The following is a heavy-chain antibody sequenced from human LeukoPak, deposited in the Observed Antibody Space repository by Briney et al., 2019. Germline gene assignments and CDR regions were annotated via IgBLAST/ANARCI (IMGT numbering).Heavy chain of an antibody. CDR2: ISWNSGSI. Sequence: GGSLRLSCAASGFTFDDYAMHWVRQAPGKGLEWVSGISWNSGSIGYADSVKGRFTISRDNAKNSLYLQMNSLRAEDTALYYRAKAGGAAAGGFDYWGQGTLVTVSS. V-gene: IGHV3-9*01. CDR3: AKAGGAAAGGFDY. D-gene: IGHD6-13*01. J-gene: IGHJ4*02. CDR1: GFTFDDYA.